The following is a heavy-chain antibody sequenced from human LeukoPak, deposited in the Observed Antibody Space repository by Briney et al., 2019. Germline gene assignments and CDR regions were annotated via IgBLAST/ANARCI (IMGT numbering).Heavy chain of an antibody. CDR1: DDSITNFD. D-gene: IGHD4-17*01. CDR2: VHYSGTA. J-gene: IGHJ4*02. V-gene: IGHV4-59*01. CDR3: ARGYGDFRVGGRYFHS. Sequence: NPSETLSLTCTVSDDSITNFDGSWLRQPPGKGREFIGHVHYSGTANYNPSLRSRVTISIDTSKKHFFLKLKSVTVADTAVYYCARGYGDFRVGGRYFHSWGQGTLVTVSS.